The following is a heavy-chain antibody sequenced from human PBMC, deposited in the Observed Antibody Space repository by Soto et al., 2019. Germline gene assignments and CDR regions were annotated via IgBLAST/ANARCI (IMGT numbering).Heavy chain of an antibody. CDR2: ISYTGRT. CDR3: ARTGIQEPFPDYFGF. D-gene: IGHD5-18*01. CDR1: GGSISRGDYY. J-gene: IGHJ4*02. V-gene: IGHV4-30-4*01. Sequence: SETLSLTCTVSGGSISRGDYYWSWIRQPPGKGLEWIGYISYTGRTSYNPSLKSRSTISVDTSKNHFSLKLSSVTAADTSVYYCARTGIQEPFPDYFGFWGQGTLVTVSS.